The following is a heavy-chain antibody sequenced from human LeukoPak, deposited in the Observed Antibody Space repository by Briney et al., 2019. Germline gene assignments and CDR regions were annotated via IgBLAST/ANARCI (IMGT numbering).Heavy chain of an antibody. CDR2: IYHSGST. V-gene: IGHV4-4*02. Sequence: SETLSLTCAVSGRSISSSNWWSWVRQPPGKGLEWIGEIYHSGSTNYNPSLKSRVTISLDTSRNQFSLKLNSVTAADTAVYYCAKSNGYGLIDIWGQGTMVTVSS. D-gene: IGHD3-10*01. J-gene: IGHJ3*02. CDR3: AKSNGYGLIDI. CDR1: GRSISSSNW.